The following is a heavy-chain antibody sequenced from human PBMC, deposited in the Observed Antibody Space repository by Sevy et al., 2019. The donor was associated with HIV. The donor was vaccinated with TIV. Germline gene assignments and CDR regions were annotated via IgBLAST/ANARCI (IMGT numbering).Heavy chain of an antibody. J-gene: IGHJ4*02. CDR1: GFTFSSYA. CDR3: AREGCSKPHDY. CDR2: FSFGSGKI. Sequence: GGSLRLSCAASGFTFSSYAMSWVRQAPGKGLEWVSTFSFGSGKIKYADSVKGRFTISRDNSKNTLYLQMHSLRAEDTAAYYCAREGCSKPHDYWGPGTLVTVSS. D-gene: IGHD3-10*02. V-gene: IGHV3-23*01.